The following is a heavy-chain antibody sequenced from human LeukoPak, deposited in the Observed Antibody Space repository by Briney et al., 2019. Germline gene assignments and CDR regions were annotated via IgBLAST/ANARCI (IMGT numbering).Heavy chain of an antibody. D-gene: IGHD1-14*01. CDR1: GYTFTGYY. Sequence: ASVKVSCKASGYTFTGYYMHWVRQAPGQGLEWKGRINLNSGGTNYAQKFQGRVTMTRDTSISTVYMELSRLRSDDTAVYYCAREDLPGPDYWGQGTLVTVSS. J-gene: IGHJ4*02. V-gene: IGHV1-2*06. CDR2: INLNSGGT. CDR3: AREDLPGPDY.